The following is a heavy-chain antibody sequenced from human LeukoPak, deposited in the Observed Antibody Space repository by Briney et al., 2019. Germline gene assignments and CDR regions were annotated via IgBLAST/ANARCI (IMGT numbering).Heavy chain of an antibody. CDR1: EFTFSRHG. CDR2: IRYDGSNK. V-gene: IGHV3-30*02. D-gene: IGHD2-15*01. J-gene: IGHJ6*03. CDR3: AKDWRRIVLVAAVTRHGNYMDV. Sequence: PGGSLRLSCAASEFTFSRHGMHWVRQAPGKGLEWVAFIRYDGSNKYYTDSVKGRFTISRDNSKNTLYLQMNSLRGEDTAVYYCAKDWRRIVLVAAVTRHGNYMDVWGKGTTVTISS.